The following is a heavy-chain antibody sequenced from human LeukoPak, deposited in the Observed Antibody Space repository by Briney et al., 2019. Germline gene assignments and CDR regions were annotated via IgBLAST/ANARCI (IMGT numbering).Heavy chain of an antibody. CDR3: AKCRSAVDY. CDR2: ISYDGSNK. J-gene: IGHJ4*02. CDR1: GFTFSSYG. V-gene: IGHV3-30*18. Sequence: PGGSLRLSCTASGFTFSSYGMHWVRQAPGKGLEWVAVISYDGSNKYYADSVKGRFTISRDNSKNTLYLQMNSLRAEDTAVYYCAKCRSAVDYWGQGTLVTVSS.